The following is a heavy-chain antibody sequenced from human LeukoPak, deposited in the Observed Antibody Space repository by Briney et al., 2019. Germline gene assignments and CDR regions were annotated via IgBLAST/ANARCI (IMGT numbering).Heavy chain of an antibody. CDR1: GGSISADDYY. V-gene: IGHV4-39*07. CDR2: IYYSGST. CDR3: VRDGCSSTSCIDGLDH. J-gene: IGHJ4*02. Sequence: PSETLSLTCTVSGGSISADDYYWGCLRQPPGKGLEWIGSIYYSGSTYYNPSLKSRVTISVDTSKKEISLKLTSVTAADTAVYYCVRDGCSSTSCIDGLDHWGQGPLVTVSS. D-gene: IGHD2-2*01.